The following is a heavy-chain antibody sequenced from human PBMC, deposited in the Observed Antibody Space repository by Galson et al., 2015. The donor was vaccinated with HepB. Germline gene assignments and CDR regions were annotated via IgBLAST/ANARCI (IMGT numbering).Heavy chain of an antibody. Sequence: SLRLSCAASGFTFSSYSMNWVRQAPGKGLEWVSYISSSSSTIYYADSVKGRFTISRDNAKNSLYLQMNSLRDEDTAVYYCARDRPAAVGTSDAFDIWGQGTMVTVSS. CDR3: ARDRPAAVGTSDAFDI. J-gene: IGHJ3*02. CDR1: GFTFSSYS. V-gene: IGHV3-48*02. D-gene: IGHD6-13*01. CDR2: ISSSSSTI.